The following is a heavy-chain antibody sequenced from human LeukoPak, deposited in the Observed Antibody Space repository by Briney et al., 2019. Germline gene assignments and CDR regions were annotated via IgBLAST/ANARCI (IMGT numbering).Heavy chain of an antibody. CDR1: GGSISSGDYY. D-gene: IGHD6-19*01. CDR3: ARDGSSGWYRGWFDP. CDR2: IYYSGST. J-gene: IGHJ5*02. Sequence: PSETLSLTCTVSGGSISSGDYYWSWIRQPPGKGLEWIGYIYYSGSTYYNPSLKSRVTMSVDTSKNQFSRKLSSVTAADTAVYYCARDGSSGWYRGWFDPWGQGTLVTVSS. V-gene: IGHV4-30-4*01.